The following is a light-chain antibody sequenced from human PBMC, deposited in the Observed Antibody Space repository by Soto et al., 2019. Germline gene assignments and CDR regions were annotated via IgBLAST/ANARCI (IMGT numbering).Light chain of an antibody. Sequence: QSALTQPASVSGSPGQSFTISCTGTSDVGTYDYVSWYQQHPGKAPKLIIYDVRGRPSGVSNRFSGSKSGNTASLTISGLQAADEADYYCSSYTSTSDVVFGGGTKLTVL. CDR3: SSYTSTSDVV. CDR2: DVR. J-gene: IGLJ2*01. CDR1: SDVGTYDY. V-gene: IGLV2-14*03.